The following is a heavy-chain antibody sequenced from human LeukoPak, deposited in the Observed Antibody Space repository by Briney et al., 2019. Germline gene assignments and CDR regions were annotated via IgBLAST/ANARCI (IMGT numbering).Heavy chain of an antibody. D-gene: IGHD3-22*01. CDR1: GGSISSYY. J-gene: IGHJ4*02. V-gene: IGHV4-59*08. Sequence: SETLSLTCTVSGGSISSYYWSWIRQPPGKGLEWVGYIYYSGTTNYNPSLKSRFTISVDTSKNQFSLKLSSVTAADTAVYYCARLSTDYYYDSSGLDYWGQGTLVTVAS. CDR3: ARLSTDYYYDSSGLDY. CDR2: IYYSGTT.